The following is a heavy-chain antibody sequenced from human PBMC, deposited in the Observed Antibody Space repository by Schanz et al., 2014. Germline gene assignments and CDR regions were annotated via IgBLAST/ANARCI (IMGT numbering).Heavy chain of an antibody. V-gene: IGHV3-11*06. J-gene: IGHJ3*02. CDR1: FFSFRSSY. D-gene: IGHD1-26*01. CDR3: ARDGAGRAPDAFDI. Sequence: QVQLVESGGGLVKPGGSLSLSFSSSFFSFRSSYMSWIRQAPGKGLEWVSYISSDNNYAYYADSMRGRFTISRDNAKNSLYLQMNSLRAEDTAVYYCARDGAGRAPDAFDIWGQGTMVTVSS. CDR2: ISSDNNYA.